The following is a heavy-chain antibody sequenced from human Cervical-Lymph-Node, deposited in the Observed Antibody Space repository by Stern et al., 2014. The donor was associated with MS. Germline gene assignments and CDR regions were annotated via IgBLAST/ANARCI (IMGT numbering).Heavy chain of an antibody. D-gene: IGHD4-11*01. V-gene: IGHV3-30*18. CDR1: GFTFSSYG. CDR3: AKDLYRDYYGMDV. J-gene: IGHJ6*02. Sequence: VHLVESGGGVVQPGRSLRLSCAASGFTFSSYGMHWVRQAPGKGLEWGAVISYDGSNKYYADSVKGRFTIFRDNSKNTLYLRMNSLRAEDTAVYYCAKDLYRDYYGMDVWGQGTTVTVSS. CDR2: ISYDGSNK.